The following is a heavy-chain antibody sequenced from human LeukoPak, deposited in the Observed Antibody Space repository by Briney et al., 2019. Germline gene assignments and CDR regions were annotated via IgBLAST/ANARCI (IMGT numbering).Heavy chain of an antibody. Sequence: ASVNVSCKACGYTLTGYYMHWVRQAPGQGLEWVGWINPNSGCTNYAQKFQGRVTMTRDTSISTAYMELSRLRSDDTAVYYCARDSAPGDTYGLLGIDSWGQGTLVTVSS. CDR3: ARDSAPGDTYGLLGIDS. CDR2: INPNSGCT. CDR1: GYTLTGYY. J-gene: IGHJ4*02. V-gene: IGHV1-2*02. D-gene: IGHD5-18*01.